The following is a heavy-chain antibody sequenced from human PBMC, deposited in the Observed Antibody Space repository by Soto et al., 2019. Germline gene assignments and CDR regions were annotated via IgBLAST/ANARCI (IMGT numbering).Heavy chain of an antibody. CDR2: IWYDGSNQ. D-gene: IGHD5-12*01. CDR3: ARDERAKWLRSYYYYYGMDV. V-gene: IGHV3-33*01. J-gene: IGHJ6*02. CDR1: GFTFSSYG. Sequence: GGSLRLSCAASGFTFSSYGMHWVRQAPGKGLEWVAVIWYDGSNQYYADSVKGRFTISRDNSKNTLYLQMNSLRAEDTAVYYCARDERAKWLRSYYYYYGMDVWGQGTTVTVSS.